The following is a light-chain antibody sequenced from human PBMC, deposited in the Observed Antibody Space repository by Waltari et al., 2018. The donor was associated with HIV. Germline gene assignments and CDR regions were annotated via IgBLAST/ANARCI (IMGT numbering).Light chain of an antibody. Sequence: QSVLTQPPSVSGAPGQRVTISCTGRRTNIGAGYDVHWYQQLPGTAPKLLIFRNVNRPSGVPDRFSGSKSGTSASLAITVLQAEDEADFYYQSYDTSLGGWVFGGGTKLTVL. J-gene: IGLJ3*02. CDR2: RNV. CDR1: RTNIGAGYD. V-gene: IGLV1-40*01. CDR3: QSYDTSLGGWV.